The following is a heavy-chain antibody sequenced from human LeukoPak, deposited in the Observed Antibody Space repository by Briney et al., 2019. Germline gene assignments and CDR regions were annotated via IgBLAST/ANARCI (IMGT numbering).Heavy chain of an antibody. CDR1: GFTFSSYS. J-gene: IGHJ4*02. V-gene: IGHV3-21*01. CDR2: ISSSSSYI. Sequence: GGSLRLSCAASGFTFSSYSMNWVRQAPGKGLEWVSSISSSSSYIYYADSVKGRFTISRDNAKNSLYLQMNSLRAEDTAVYYCARAGIAAAGSPPDYWGQGTLVTVSS. D-gene: IGHD6-13*01. CDR3: ARAGIAAAGSPPDY.